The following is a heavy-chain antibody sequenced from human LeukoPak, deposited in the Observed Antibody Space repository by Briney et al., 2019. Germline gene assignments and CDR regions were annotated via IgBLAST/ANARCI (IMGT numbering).Heavy chain of an antibody. CDR3: ARDVVETEDYFDY. V-gene: IGHV3-48*04. CDR1: GFTFSDYS. Sequence: GGSLRLSCAASGFTFSDYSMNWVRQAPGKGLEWVSYISRSSANIYYSVSVKGRFTISRDSAKNSLYLQMNSLRAEDTAVYYCARDVVETEDYFDYWGQGTLVTVSS. D-gene: IGHD2-15*01. CDR2: ISRSSANI. J-gene: IGHJ4*02.